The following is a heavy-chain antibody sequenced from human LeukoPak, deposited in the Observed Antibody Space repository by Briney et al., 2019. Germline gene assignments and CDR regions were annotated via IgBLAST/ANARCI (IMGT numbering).Heavy chain of an antibody. J-gene: IGHJ4*02. CDR3: AKGLGPLAGSD. V-gene: IGHV3-23*01. D-gene: IGHD3-10*01. CDR2: ISGSGGST. Sequence: GGSLRLSCAASGFTFSSYAMSWVRQAPGKGLDWASAISGSGGSTYYADSVKGRFTISRDNSKNTLYLQMNSLRAEDTAVYYWAKGLGPLAGSDWGQGTLVTVSS. CDR1: GFTFSSYA.